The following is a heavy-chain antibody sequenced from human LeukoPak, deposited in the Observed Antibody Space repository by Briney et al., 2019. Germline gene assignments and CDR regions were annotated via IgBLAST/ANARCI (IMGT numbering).Heavy chain of an antibody. CDR3: AKGELGSYFS. J-gene: IGHJ4*02. D-gene: IGHD3-10*01. Sequence: GGSLRLSCAASGFTVSSNYMTWVRQAPGKGLEWVSVIYSGGNTYYADSVKGRFTISRDNSKSTLYMQMNSLRAEDTAVYYCAKGELGSYFSWGQGTLVTVSS. CDR1: GFTVSSNY. CDR2: IYSGGNT. V-gene: IGHV3-66*01.